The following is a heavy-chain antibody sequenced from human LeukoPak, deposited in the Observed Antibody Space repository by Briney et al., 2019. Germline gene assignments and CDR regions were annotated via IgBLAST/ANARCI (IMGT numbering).Heavy chain of an antibody. Sequence: SETLSLTCAVCGYSISSGYYWGWIRQPPGKGLEWIGSIFHSGSTYYNPSLKSRVNMSVDTSKNQISLKLSSVTAADTAVYYCARASGGYGSGSYYYYGMDVWGKGTTVTVSS. CDR2: IFHSGST. V-gene: IGHV4-38-2*01. CDR3: ARASGGYGSGSYYYYGMDV. J-gene: IGHJ6*04. CDR1: GYSISSGYY. D-gene: IGHD3-10*01.